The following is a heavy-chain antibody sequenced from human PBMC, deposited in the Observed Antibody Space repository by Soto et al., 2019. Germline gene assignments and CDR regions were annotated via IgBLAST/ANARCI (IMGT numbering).Heavy chain of an antibody. Sequence: AASVKVSCKASGYTFTSYYMHWVRQAPGQGLEWMGIINPSGGSTSYAQKFQGRVTMTRDTSTSTVYMELSSLRSEDTAVYYCARECIYYYYDSSGYDLERTRPNGMDVWGQGTTVTVSS. D-gene: IGHD3-22*01. CDR3: ARECIYYYYDSSGYDLERTRPNGMDV. V-gene: IGHV1-46*01. CDR2: INPSGGST. J-gene: IGHJ6*02. CDR1: GYTFTSYY.